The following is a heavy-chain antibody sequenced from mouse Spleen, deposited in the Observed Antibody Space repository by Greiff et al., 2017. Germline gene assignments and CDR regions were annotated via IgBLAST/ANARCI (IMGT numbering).Heavy chain of an antibody. V-gene: IGHV1S137*01. CDR3: ATYDYEGYFDY. CDR1: GYTFTDYA. D-gene: IGHD2-4*01. Sequence: QVQLQQSGAELVRPGVSVKISCKGSGYTFTDYAMHWVKQSHAKSLEWIGVISTYYGDASYNQKFKGKATMTVDKSSSTAYMELARLTSEDSAIYYCATYDYEGYFDYWGQGTTLTVSS. J-gene: IGHJ2*01. CDR2: ISTYYGDA.